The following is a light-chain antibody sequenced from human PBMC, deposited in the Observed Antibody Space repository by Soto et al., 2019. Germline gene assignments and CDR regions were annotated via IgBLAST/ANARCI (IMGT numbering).Light chain of an antibody. CDR1: QSISSY. CDR3: QQNYNCPRT. J-gene: IGKJ1*01. V-gene: IGKV1-39*01. CDR2: GAS. Sequence: DIQLTQSPSSLSVSVGDRVTITCRASQSISSYLTWYQQKPGKAPKLLIYGASSLQSGVPSRFSGSGSGTDFTLSISSLQPEDFAIYYCQQNYNCPRTFGQGTKVEIK.